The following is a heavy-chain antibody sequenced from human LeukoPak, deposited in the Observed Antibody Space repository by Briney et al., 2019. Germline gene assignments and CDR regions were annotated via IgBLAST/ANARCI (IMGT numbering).Heavy chain of an antibody. V-gene: IGHV3-64*01. D-gene: IGHD3-10*01. CDR1: GFTFSSYA. CDR3: ARSPGEVVNPEYAFDI. CDR2: ISSNGGST. J-gene: IGHJ3*02. Sequence: GGSLRLSCAASGFTFSSYAMHWVRQAPGKGLEYVSAISSNGGSTYYANSVKGRFTISRDNSKNTLYLQMGSLRAEDMAVYYCARSPGEVVNPEYAFDIWGQGTMVTVSS.